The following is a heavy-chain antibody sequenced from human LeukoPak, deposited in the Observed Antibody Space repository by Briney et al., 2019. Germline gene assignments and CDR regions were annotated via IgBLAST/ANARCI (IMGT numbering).Heavy chain of an antibody. CDR3: ARDAAAAGSFYYYGMDV. J-gene: IGHJ6*02. D-gene: IGHD6-13*01. V-gene: IGHV3-7*01. CDR1: GFSFSSYW. Sequence: GGSLRLSCAASGFSFSSYWLSWVRQAPGKGLEWVANMNLDGREKYYEDSVRGRFTISRDNAKNSLYLQMNSLRAEDTAVYYCARDAAAAGSFYYYGMDVWGQGTTVTVSS. CDR2: MNLDGREK.